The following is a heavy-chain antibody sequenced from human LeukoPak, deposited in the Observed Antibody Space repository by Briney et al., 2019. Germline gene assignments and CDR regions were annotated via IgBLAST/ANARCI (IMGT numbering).Heavy chain of an antibody. Sequence: ASVKVPCKASGYTFTGYYMHWVRQAPGQGLEWMGWINPNSGGTNYAQKFQGRVTMTRDTSIRTAYMELSRLRSDDTAVYYCARIGGSYAAKGWFDPWGQGTLVTVSS. CDR1: GYTFTGYY. CDR2: INPNSGGT. J-gene: IGHJ5*02. CDR3: ARIGGSYAAKGWFDP. D-gene: IGHD1-26*01. V-gene: IGHV1-2*02.